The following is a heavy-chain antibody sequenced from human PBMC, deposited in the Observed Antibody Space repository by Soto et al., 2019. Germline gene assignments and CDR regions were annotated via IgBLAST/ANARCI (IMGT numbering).Heavy chain of an antibody. J-gene: IGHJ4*02. CDR3: AKDTSQMAAIGLLDY. Sequence: PGGSPRLSRAASGFTLSSYAMGVVPPAPEKGLEWVSAISGSGGTTYYADSVKGRFTFSRDNSKNTLYLQMNSLRAEDTAVYYCAKDTSQMAAIGLLDYWGQGTQVTVSS. CDR2: ISGSGGTT. D-gene: IGHD6-19*01. V-gene: IGHV3-23*01. CDR1: GFTLSSYA.